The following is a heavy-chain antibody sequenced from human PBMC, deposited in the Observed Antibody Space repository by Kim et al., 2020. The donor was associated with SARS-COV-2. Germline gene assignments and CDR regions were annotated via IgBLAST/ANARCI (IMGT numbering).Heavy chain of an antibody. CDR2: IYYSGST. V-gene: IGHV4-59*13. J-gene: IGHJ4*02. CDR3: AGAPYYYGSGSYRFGYFDY. D-gene: IGHD3-10*01. Sequence: SETLSLTCTVSGGSISTYYWSWIRQPPGKGLEWIGYIYYSGSTNYNPSLKSRITISVDTSKNQFSLKLSSVTAADTAVYYCAGAPYYYGSGSYRFGYFDYWGQGSLVTVSS. CDR1: GGSISTYY.